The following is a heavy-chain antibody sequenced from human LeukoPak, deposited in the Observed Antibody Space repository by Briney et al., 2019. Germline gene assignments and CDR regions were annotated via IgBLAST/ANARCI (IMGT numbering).Heavy chain of an antibody. V-gene: IGHV4-34*01. CDR2: INHSGST. J-gene: IGHJ4*02. CDR1: GGSFSGYY. CDR3: ARVEDSGYDLGYFDY. D-gene: IGHD5-12*01. Sequence: SETLSLTCAVYGGSFSGYYWSWIRQPPGKGLEWIGEINHSGSTNYNPSLKSRVTISVDTSKSQFSLKLSSVTAADTAVYYCARVEDSGYDLGYFDYWGQGTLVTVSS.